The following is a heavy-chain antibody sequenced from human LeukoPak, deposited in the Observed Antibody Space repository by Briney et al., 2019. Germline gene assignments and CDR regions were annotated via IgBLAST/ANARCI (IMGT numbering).Heavy chain of an antibody. CDR1: GYTFTGYY. CDR3: AREYPRLSEFDY. CDR2: INPNSGGT. V-gene: IGHV1-2*06. Sequence: ASVKVSCKASGYTFTGYYMHWVRQAPGQGLEWMGRINPNSGGTNYAQKFQGRVTMTRDTSISTAYMELSRLRSDDTAVYYCAREYPRLSEFDYWGQGTLVTVSS. J-gene: IGHJ4*02. D-gene: IGHD3-16*02.